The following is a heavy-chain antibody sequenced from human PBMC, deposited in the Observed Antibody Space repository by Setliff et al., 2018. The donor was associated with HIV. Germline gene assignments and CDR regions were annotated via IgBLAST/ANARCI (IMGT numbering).Heavy chain of an antibody. CDR1: GGSVDGYY. J-gene: IGHJ4*02. V-gene: IGHV4-4*07. D-gene: IGHD3-10*01. CDR3: ARSIYGSGSHPLDI. Sequence: SETLSLTCTVSGGSVDGYYWSWIRQPAGEGLEWIGRMYAAGWSNYNPSLESRVTMSVDRSKDQFSLRLTSVSAADTAVYYCARSIYGSGSHPLDIWGQGTLVTVSS. CDR2: MYAAGWS.